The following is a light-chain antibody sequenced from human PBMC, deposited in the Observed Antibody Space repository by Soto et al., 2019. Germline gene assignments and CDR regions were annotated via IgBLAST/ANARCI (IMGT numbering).Light chain of an antibody. V-gene: IGLV1-44*01. Sequence: QSVLTQSPSESATPGQRVTISCCGSGSNIGTHAVNWYQQVPGTAPTLLIFRNHQRPSGVPDRFSGSKSGTSASLAISGPQSEDEADYYCAAWDDSLRAVVFGGGTKLTVL. J-gene: IGLJ2*01. CDR2: RNH. CDR1: GSNIGTHA. CDR3: AAWDDSLRAVV.